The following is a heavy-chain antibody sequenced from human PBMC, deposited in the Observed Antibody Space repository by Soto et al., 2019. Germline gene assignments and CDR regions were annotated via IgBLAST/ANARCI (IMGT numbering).Heavy chain of an antibody. Sequence: PSETLSLTCTVSRGSISNYYWSWIRQPPGKGPEWIGYVYHSGTTDYNPSLESRVTISLDTSKYQFSLKLKSVTPADTAVYYCATRPPGVWAGGFDYWSQRTLDTVSS. CDR3: ATRPPGVWAGGFDY. V-gene: IGHV4-4*09. CDR1: RGSISNYY. CDR2: VYHSGTT. J-gene: IGHJ4*02. D-gene: IGHD1-26*01.